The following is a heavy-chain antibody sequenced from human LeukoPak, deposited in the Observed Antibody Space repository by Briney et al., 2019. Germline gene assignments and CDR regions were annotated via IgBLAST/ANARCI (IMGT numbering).Heavy chain of an antibody. CDR3: AREEGGDSSGWALDY. Sequence: QPGGSLRLSCAASGFTFSSFEMNWVRQGPGKGLEWVSYISNNGYTIYYADSVKGRFTISRDNAKNSLYLQMNSLRAEDTAVYYCAREEGGDSSGWALDYWGQGTLVTVSP. D-gene: IGHD6-19*01. CDR2: ISNNGYTI. V-gene: IGHV3-48*03. J-gene: IGHJ4*02. CDR1: GFTFSSFE.